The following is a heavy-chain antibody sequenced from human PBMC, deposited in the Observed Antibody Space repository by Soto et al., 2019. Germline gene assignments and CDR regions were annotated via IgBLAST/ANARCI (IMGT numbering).Heavy chain of an antibody. Sequence: EVQLLESGGGLVQPGGSLRLSCAASGFTFSNYAMSWVRQAPGKGLEWVSGISGSGGSTYYADSVKGRFIISRDKSKNTLYLLRNSLRAEDTALYSCTKDWDIVVVGDYWGHGTLGTVAS. CDR2: ISGSGGST. J-gene: IGHJ4*01. D-gene: IGHD2-2*01. CDR3: TKDWDIVVVGDY. V-gene: IGHV3-23*01. CDR1: GFTFSNYA.